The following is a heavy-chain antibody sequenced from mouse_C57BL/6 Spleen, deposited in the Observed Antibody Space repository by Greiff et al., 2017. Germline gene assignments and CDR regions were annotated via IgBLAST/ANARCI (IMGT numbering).Heavy chain of an antibody. CDR2: IDPANGNP. D-gene: IGHD1-1*01. J-gene: IGHJ2*01. CDR3: ARITTVVATKYLDY. Sequence: EVQLQQSVAELVRPGASVKLSCTASGFNIKNTYMHWVKQRPEQGLEWIGRIDPANGNPKYAPKFPGKATITADTSSNTAYLQISSLTSEDTAIYYCARITTVVATKYLDYWGQGTTLTVSS. V-gene: IGHV14-3*01. CDR1: GFNIKNTY.